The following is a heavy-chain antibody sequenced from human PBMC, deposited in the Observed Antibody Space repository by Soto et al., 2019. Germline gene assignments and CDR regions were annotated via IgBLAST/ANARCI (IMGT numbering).Heavy chain of an antibody. CDR2: IYWDDDK. V-gene: IGHV2-5*02. CDR1: GFSLSTSDVS. CDR3: AHRRSRSSSWPDWFDP. Sequence: QITLNESGPPLVKPTQTLTLTCTFSGFSLSTSDVSVSWIRQPPGKALEWLALIYWDDDKRYSPSLKSRLTITKDTSKNQVVLTMTNMDPVDTGTYFCAHRRSRSSSWPDWFDPWGQGTLVTVSS. D-gene: IGHD6-13*01. J-gene: IGHJ5*02.